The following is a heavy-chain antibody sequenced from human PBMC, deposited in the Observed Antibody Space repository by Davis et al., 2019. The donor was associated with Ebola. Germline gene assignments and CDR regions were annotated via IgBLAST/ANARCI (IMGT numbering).Heavy chain of an antibody. CDR3: ARVCGDGYNCQDY. J-gene: IGHJ4*02. Sequence: SETLSLTCAVYGGSFSGYYWSWIRQPPGKGLEWIGEINHSGSTNYNPSLKSRVTISVDTSKNQFSLKLSSVTAADTALYYCARVCGDGYNCQDYWGQGTLVTVFS. V-gene: IGHV4-34*01. CDR1: GGSFSGYY. CDR2: INHSGST. D-gene: IGHD5-24*01.